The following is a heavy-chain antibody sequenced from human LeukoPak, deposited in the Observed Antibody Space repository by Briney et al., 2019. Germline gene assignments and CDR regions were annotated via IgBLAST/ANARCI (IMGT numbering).Heavy chain of an antibody. D-gene: IGHD3-22*01. CDR3: AKDMGYYDSGAYYPLDH. CDR2: ISWDGDRR. Sequence: GGSLRLSCAASGFTFDDYTMHWVRQAPGKGLEWVSFISWDGDRRYFADSVKGRFTISRDNSKNSLYLQMNSLKTEDTALYYCAKDMGYYDSGAYYPLDHWGQGTLVTVSS. CDR1: GFTFDDYT. V-gene: IGHV3-43*01. J-gene: IGHJ4*02.